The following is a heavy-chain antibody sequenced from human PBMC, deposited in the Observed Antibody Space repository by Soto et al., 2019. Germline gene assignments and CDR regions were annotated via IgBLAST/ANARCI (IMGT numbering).Heavy chain of an antibody. V-gene: IGHV1-69*06. CDR1: GGTLSSFINYP. CDR3: ARRDTSGFLRYFDN. J-gene: IGHJ4*02. D-gene: IGHD3-3*01. Sequence: SVKVSCRASGGTLSSFINYPINWVRQAPGQGLEWMGGIVPNVGAVNYAQKFQGRVTITADKSTGTAYMELSSLRSEDTALYYCARRDTSGFLRYFDNWGQGTLVTVSS. CDR2: IVPNVGAV.